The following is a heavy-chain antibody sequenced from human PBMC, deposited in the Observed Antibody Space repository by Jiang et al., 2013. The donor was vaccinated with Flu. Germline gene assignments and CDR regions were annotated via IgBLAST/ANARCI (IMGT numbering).Heavy chain of an antibody. D-gene: IGHD6-19*01. J-gene: IGHJ6*04. Sequence: LLKPSETLSLTCAVYGGSFSGYYWSWIRQPPGKGLEWIGEINHSGSTNYNPSLKSRVTISVDTSKNQFSLKLSSVTAADTAVYYCARGRSSGWRLMDVWGKGTTVTVSS. CDR2: INHSGST. V-gene: IGHV4-34*01. CDR3: ARGRSSGWRLMDV. CDR1: GGSFSGYY.